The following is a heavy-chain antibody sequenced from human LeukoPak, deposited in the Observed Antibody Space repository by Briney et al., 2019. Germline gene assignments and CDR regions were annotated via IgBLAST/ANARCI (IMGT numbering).Heavy chain of an antibody. Sequence: PGGSLRLSCAASGFTFSSYGMHWVRQAPGKGLEWVAVISYDGSNKYYADSVKGRFTISRDNSKNTLYLQMNSLRAEDTAVYYCAKSGGVMATIYFDYWGQGTLVTVSS. CDR2: ISYDGSNK. CDR3: AKSGGVMATIYFDY. D-gene: IGHD5-24*01. CDR1: GFTFSSYG. J-gene: IGHJ4*02. V-gene: IGHV3-30*18.